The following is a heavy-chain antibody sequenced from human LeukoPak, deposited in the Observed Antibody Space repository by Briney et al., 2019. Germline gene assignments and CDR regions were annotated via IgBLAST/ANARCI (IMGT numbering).Heavy chain of an antibody. J-gene: IGHJ2*01. D-gene: IGHD1-26*01. CDR2: ISSSGSGGNT. CDR1: GVTLSNYA. CDR3: AKDRTVGASYWYLDL. Sequence: GGSLRLSCVASGVTLSNYAMSWARQAPGKGLEWVSSISSSGSGGNTYYADSVKGRFTISRDSSRNTLFLHMNTLRAEDTAIYYCAKDRTVGASYWYLDLWGRGTLVTVSS. V-gene: IGHV3-23*01.